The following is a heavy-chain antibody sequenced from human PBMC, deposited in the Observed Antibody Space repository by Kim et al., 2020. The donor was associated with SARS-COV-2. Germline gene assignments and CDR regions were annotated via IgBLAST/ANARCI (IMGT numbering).Heavy chain of an antibody. D-gene: IGHD3-9*01. V-gene: IGHV3-21*01. J-gene: IGHJ4*02. Sequence: GGYLRLSCAASGFTFSSYSMNWVRQAPGKGLEWVSSISSSSSYIYYADSVKGRFTISRDNAKNSLYLQMNSLRAEDTAVYYCAREMTYYDILTGYYNAYTDYWGQGTLVTVSS. CDR3: AREMTYYDILTGYYNAYTDY. CDR2: ISSSSSYI. CDR1: GFTFSSYS.